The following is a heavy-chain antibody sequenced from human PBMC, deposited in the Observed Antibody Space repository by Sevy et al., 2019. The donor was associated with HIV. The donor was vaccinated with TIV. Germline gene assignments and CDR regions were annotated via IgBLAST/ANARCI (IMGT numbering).Heavy chain of an antibody. CDR1: GFTFSDYG. V-gene: IGHV3-30*18. J-gene: IGHJ6*02. Sequence: GGSLRLSCEASGFTFSDYGMNWVRQAPGKGLEWVALISFDGSVKYYADSVKGRFTISRDNSKNTLYLQTTGLRVDDTAVYYGEKEYSGGDYGMGVWGQGTTVTVS. CDR3: EKEYSGGDYGMGV. CDR2: ISFDGSVK. D-gene: IGHD3-16*01.